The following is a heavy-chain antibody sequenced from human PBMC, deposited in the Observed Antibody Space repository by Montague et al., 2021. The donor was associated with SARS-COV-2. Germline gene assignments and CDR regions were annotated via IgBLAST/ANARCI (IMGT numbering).Heavy chain of an antibody. CDR1: GGSISSGDYY. J-gene: IGHJ6*03. D-gene: IGHD1-26*01. V-gene: IGHV4-39*07. CDR3: ACVDENGSGYMDV. CDR2: ISHGGST. Sequence: SETVSLTCTVSGGSISSGDYYWSWIRQPPGKGLEWIGEISHGGSTYYXSSLKSRLTISVDTSKNQFSLNLRSVTAADTAVYYCACVDENGSGYMDVWGKGTTVTVSS.